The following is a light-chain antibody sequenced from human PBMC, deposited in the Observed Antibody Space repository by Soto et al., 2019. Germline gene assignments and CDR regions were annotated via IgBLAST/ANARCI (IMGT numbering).Light chain of an antibody. J-gene: IGKJ2*01. Sequence: DIVMTQSPDSLAVSLGERATINCKSSQRVLYSSNNKTYLAWYQQKPGQPPNLLIYWASTRESGVPDRFSGSGSGTDFTLTISSLQAEDVAVYYGQQYYSTPYTFGQGTKLEIK. V-gene: IGKV4-1*01. CDR2: WAS. CDR1: QRVLYSSNNKTY. CDR3: QQYYSTPYT.